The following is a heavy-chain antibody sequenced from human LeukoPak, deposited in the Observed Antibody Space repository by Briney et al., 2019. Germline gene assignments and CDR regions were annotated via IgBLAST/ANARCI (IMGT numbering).Heavy chain of an antibody. Sequence: PSETLSLTCTVSGGPISNYYWNWIRQPPGKGLEWIGYIYYSGSTNYNPSLKSRVTISVDTSKNQFSLKLSSVTAADTAVYYCAREGYYDSSGYDAFDIWGQGTMVTVSS. V-gene: IGHV4-59*01. J-gene: IGHJ3*02. CDR1: GGPISNYY. D-gene: IGHD3-22*01. CDR2: IYYSGST. CDR3: AREGYYDSSGYDAFDI.